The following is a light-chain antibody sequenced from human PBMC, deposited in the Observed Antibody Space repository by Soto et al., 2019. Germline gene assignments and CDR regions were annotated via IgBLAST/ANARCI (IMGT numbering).Light chain of an antibody. CDR3: SSYTSRSTRV. J-gene: IGLJ3*02. V-gene: IGLV2-14*01. Sequence: QSVLTQPASVSGSPGQSITLSCAGTSSDVGGYNYVSWYQQHPGKAPKLMIYEVSNRPSGVSNRFSGSKSGNTASLTISGLQAEDEADYYCSSYTSRSTRVFGGGTKLTVL. CDR1: SSDVGGYNY. CDR2: EVS.